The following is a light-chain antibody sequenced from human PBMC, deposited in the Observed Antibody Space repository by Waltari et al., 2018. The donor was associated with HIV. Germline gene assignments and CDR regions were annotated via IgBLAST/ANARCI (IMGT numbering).Light chain of an antibody. CDR1: NGDVGAYTY. J-gene: IGLJ3*02. V-gene: IGLV2-14*01. CDR2: EVS. Sequence: QSALTQPASVSGSPGQSITISCTGTNGDVGAYTYVSWYQQHPGKAPKLMIYEVSNRPSGVSNRFSGSKSGNTASLTISGLQAEDEADYYCSSYTSSSTWVFGGGTKLTVL. CDR3: SSYTSSSTWV.